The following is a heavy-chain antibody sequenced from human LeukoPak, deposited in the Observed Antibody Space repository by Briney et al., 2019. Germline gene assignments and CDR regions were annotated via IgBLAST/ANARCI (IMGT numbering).Heavy chain of an antibody. V-gene: IGHV4-39*07. CDR1: GGSISSSSYY. D-gene: IGHD6-19*01. Sequence: PSETLSLTCTVSGGSISSSSYYWGWIRQPPGKGLEWIGSIYYSGSTYYNPSLKSRVTISVDTSKNQFSLKLSSVTAADTAVYYCARVRSMAVPDYWGQGTLVTVSS. CDR3: ARVRSMAVPDY. CDR2: IYYSGST. J-gene: IGHJ4*02.